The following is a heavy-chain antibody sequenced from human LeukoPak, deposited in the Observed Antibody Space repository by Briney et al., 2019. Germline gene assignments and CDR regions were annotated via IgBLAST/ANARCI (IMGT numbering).Heavy chain of an antibody. CDR3: AREMGIEEQWLANWFDP. V-gene: IGHV3-30*04. Sequence: PGGSLRLSCAASGFTFSSYAMHWVRQAPGKGLEWVAVISYDGSNKYYADSVKGRFTISRDNSKNTLYLQMNSLRAEDTAVYYCAREMGIEEQWLANWFDPWGQGTLVTVSS. CDR2: ISYDGSNK. D-gene: IGHD6-19*01. J-gene: IGHJ5*02. CDR1: GFTFSSYA.